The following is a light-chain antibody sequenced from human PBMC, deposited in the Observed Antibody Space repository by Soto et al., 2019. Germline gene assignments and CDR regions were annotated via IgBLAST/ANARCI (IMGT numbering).Light chain of an antibody. V-gene: IGKV1-5*01. CDR3: QQYNSYSGT. CDR1: QSISSW. J-gene: IGKJ1*01. CDR2: DAS. Sequence: DIKMTQSPSTLSASVGDRVTITCRASQSISSWLAWYQQKRGKAPKLLIYDASSLESGVPSRFSGSGSGTEFPLTISSLQPDDFATYYCQQYNSYSGTFGQGTKVEIK.